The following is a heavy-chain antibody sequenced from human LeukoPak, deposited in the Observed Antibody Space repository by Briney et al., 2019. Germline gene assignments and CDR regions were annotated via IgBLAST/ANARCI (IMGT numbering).Heavy chain of an antibody. Sequence: GGSLRLSCAASGPTFSSYWMSWVRQAPGKGLEWVANIKQDGSEKYYVDSVKGRFTISRDNAKNSLYLQMDSLRAEDTAVYYCARDCSSTSCYYYWGQGTLVTVSS. CDR3: ARDCSSTSCYYY. D-gene: IGHD2-2*01. J-gene: IGHJ4*02. CDR1: GPTFSSYW. V-gene: IGHV3-7*01. CDR2: IKQDGSEK.